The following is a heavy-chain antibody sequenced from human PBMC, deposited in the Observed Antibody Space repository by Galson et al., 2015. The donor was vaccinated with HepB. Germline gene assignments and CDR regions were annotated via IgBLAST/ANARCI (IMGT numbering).Heavy chain of an antibody. CDR2: INHSGRT. D-gene: IGHD6-19*01. V-gene: IGHV4-34*01. J-gene: IGHJ6*02. CDR1: EFTFSRYW. CDR3: ARDRRLLYYYYNGMDV. Sequence: LRLSCAASEFTFSRYWMSWIRQPPGKGLEWIGEINHSGRTNYNPSLKSRVTISVDTSKNQLSLNLSSLTAADTAVYYCARDRRLLYYYYNGMDVWGQGTTVTVSS.